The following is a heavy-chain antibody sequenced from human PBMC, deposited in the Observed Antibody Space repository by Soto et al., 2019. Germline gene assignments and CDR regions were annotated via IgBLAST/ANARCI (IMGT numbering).Heavy chain of an antibody. V-gene: IGHV3-33*01. CDR3: ARGVDYGDYAIDY. J-gene: IGHJ4*02. CDR1: GFTFSYYG. Sequence: PGGSLRLSCAASGFTFSYYGMHWVRQAPGKGLEWVAVIWYDGSNIYYADSVKGRFTISRDNSRNTVFLEMNSLRAEDTAVYYCARGVDYGDYAIDYWGRGTLVTVSS. D-gene: IGHD4-17*01. CDR2: IWYDGSNI.